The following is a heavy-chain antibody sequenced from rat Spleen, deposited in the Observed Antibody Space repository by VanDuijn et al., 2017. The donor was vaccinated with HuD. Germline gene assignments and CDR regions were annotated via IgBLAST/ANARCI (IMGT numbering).Heavy chain of an antibody. CDR3: ARRSGDVFDY. Sequence: EVQLVESGGGLVQPGRSMKLSCAAAGYTFSDYGMVWVLQAPTKGLEWVASISYDGSSTYYRDSVKGRFTISRDIAENTLYLQMSSLRSEDTATYYCARRSGDVFDYWGQGVMVTVSS. V-gene: IGHV5-22*01. CDR2: ISYDGSST. J-gene: IGHJ2*01. D-gene: IGHD1-1*01. CDR1: GYTFSDYG.